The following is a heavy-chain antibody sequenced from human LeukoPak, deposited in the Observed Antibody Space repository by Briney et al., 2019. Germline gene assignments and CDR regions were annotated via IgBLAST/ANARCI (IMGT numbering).Heavy chain of an antibody. CDR3: ARFETIAVATVDY. V-gene: IGHV3-21*01. D-gene: IGHD6-13*01. Sequence: GALRLSCAASGFTFSTYSMNWVRPAPGKGLEWVSSISRSGRTIYYADSVKGRFTISRDNAKNSLYLQMNSLRAEDTAMYYCARFETIAVATVDYWGQGTLVTVSS. CDR1: GFTFSTYS. CDR2: ISRSGRTI. J-gene: IGHJ4*02.